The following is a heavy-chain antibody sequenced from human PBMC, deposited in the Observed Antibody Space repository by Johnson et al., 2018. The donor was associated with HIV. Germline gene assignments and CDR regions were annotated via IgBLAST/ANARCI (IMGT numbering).Heavy chain of an antibody. CDR1: RFSFSSYW. J-gene: IGHJ3*02. Sequence: VQLVESGGGLVQPGGSLRLSCAASRFSFSSYWMHWVRQAPGKGLVWVSRINSDGSSTNYADSVKGLFTISRDNAKNTLYLQMSSLRAADTAVYYCARHYGWGDHWDAFDIWGQGTMVTVSS. CDR3: ARHYGWGDHWDAFDI. CDR2: INSDGSST. D-gene: IGHD4-17*01. V-gene: IGHV3-74*01.